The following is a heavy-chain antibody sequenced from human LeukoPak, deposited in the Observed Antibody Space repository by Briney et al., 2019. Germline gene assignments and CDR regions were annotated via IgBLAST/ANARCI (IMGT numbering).Heavy chain of an antibody. Sequence: PGGSLRLSCAASGFTFSSYCMHWVRQAPGKGLEWVAVISYDGSNKYYADSVKGRFTISRDNSKNTLYLQMNSLRAEDTAVYYCAKDFTDHDAFDIWGQGTMVTVSS. J-gene: IGHJ3*02. D-gene: IGHD3-16*01. CDR3: AKDFTDHDAFDI. CDR1: GFTFSSYC. CDR2: ISYDGSNK. V-gene: IGHV3-30*18.